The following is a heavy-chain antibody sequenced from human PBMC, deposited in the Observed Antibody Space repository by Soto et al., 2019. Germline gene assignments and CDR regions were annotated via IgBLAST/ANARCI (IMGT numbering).Heavy chain of an antibody. D-gene: IGHD3-3*01. CDR1: GFTVNNIF. V-gene: IGHV3-66*01. Sequence: EVQVVESGGGLVQPGGSLRLSCAVSGFTVNNIFMTWVRQAPGKGLEWVSVISSDGSTYYADSVKGRFTISRDNSKNTLFLEMRGLRAWDTAVYYCARDIFGGSDDFWHGGQGTLVTVSS. CDR2: ISSDGST. CDR3: ARDIFGGSDDFWH. J-gene: IGHJ4*02.